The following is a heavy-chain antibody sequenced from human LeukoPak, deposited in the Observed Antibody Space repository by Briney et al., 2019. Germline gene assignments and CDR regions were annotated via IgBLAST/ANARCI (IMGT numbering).Heavy chain of an antibody. V-gene: IGHV3-48*03. Sequence: PGGSLRLSCAASGFTFSSYEMNWVRQPPGKGLEWVAYIDFSGSTIYHADSVKGRFTISRDNAKNSLYLQMNSLRAEDTAVYYCARGFGVAYYYYYMDVWGKGTTVTISS. CDR2: IDFSGSTI. D-gene: IGHD3-3*01. J-gene: IGHJ6*03. CDR1: GFTFSSYE. CDR3: ARGFGVAYYYYYMDV.